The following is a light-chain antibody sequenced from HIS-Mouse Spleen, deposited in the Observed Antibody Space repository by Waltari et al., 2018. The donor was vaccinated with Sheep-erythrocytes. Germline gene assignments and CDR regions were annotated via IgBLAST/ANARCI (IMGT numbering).Light chain of an antibody. J-gene: IGLJ2*01. Sequence: QSALTQPRSVSGSPGPSVTISCTGTSSDVGVYNYVSWYQQHPGKAPKLMIYDVSKRPSGVPDRFSGSKSGNTATLTISRVEAGDEADYYCQVWDSSSDPVVFGGGTKLTVL. CDR3: QVWDSSSDPVV. CDR1: SSDVGVYNY. CDR2: DVS. V-gene: IGLV2-11*01.